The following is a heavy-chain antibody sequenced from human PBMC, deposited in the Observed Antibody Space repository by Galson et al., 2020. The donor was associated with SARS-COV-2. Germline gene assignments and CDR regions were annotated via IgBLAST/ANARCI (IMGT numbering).Heavy chain of an antibody. J-gene: IGHJ4*02. D-gene: IGHD6-19*01. V-gene: IGHV4-61*02. CDR1: GGSISSGSYY. CDR3: AYGVVAGTGY. CDR2: IYTTGGT. Sequence: SQTLSLTCTVSGGSISSGSYYWSWIRQPAGKGLEWIGRIYTTGGTNYNPSLQSRVTISIDTSKNQFSLELTSVTAAHTAVYFCAYGVVAGTGYWGQGILVTVSS.